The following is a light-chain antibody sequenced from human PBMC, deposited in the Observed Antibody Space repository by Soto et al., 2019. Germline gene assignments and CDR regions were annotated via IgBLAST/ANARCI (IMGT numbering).Light chain of an antibody. CDR2: ANI. CDR1: SSNIGAGYD. CDR3: QSYDSSPSGYV. V-gene: IGLV1-40*01. Sequence: QSVLTRPPSVSGAPGQRVTISCTGSSSNIGAGYDVHWYQQLPGTAPKLLIYANINRPAGVPDRFSGSKSGTSASLAITGLQAEDGADYYCQSYDSSPSGYVFGTGTKVTVL. J-gene: IGLJ1*01.